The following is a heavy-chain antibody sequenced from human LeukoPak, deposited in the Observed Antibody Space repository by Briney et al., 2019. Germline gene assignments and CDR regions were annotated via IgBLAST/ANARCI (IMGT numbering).Heavy chain of an antibody. V-gene: IGHV4-39*01. CDR3: ARHWVVTPNY. CDR2: IYYSGSA. CDR1: GGSISNSSFY. Sequence: SETLSLTCIVSGGSISNSSFYWGWIRQPPGKGLEWIGSIYYSGSAYYNPSLKSRVTISVDTSKNQFSLKLTSVTAADTAVYYCARHWVVTPNYWGQGTLVTVSS. D-gene: IGHD4-23*01. J-gene: IGHJ4*02.